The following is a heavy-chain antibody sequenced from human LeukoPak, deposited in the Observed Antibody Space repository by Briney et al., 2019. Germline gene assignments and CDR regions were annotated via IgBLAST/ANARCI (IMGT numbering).Heavy chain of an antibody. CDR2: IYYSGST. D-gene: IGHD2-15*01. V-gene: IGHV4-61*01. J-gene: IGHJ4*02. CDR3: ARGPQFCSGGSCYGYYFDY. CDR1: GGSVSSGSYY. Sequence: SEILSLTCTVSGGSVSSGSYYWSWIRQPPGKGLEWIGYIYYSGSTNYNPSLKSRVTISVDTSKNQFSLKLSSVTAADTAVYYCARGPQFCSGGSCYGYYFDYWGQGTLVTVSS.